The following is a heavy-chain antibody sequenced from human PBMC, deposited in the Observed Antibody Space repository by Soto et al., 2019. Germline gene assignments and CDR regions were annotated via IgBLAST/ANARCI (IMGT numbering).Heavy chain of an antibody. V-gene: IGHV3-11*05. CDR3: AREYYYGMDV. CDR2: ITGSSDYT. CDR1: GFTFSDYY. Sequence: QVQLVESGGGLVRPGGSLRLSCAASGFTFSDYYMTWIRQAPGKGLEWVSYITGSSDYTNYADSVKGRFTISRDNVKNSLYLQMYSLRAEDTAVYYCAREYYYGMDVWGQGTTVTVSS. J-gene: IGHJ6*02.